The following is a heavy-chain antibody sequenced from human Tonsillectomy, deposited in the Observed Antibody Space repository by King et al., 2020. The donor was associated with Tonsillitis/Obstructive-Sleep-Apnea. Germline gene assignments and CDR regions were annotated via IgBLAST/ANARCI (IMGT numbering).Heavy chain of an antibody. CDR2: INWNGGRT. CDR1: GFSCDDYG. CDR3: AGDLLGVENNYYGSGSPDY. V-gene: IGHV3-20*04. J-gene: IGHJ4*02. D-gene: IGHD3-10*01. Sequence: VQLVESGGGVVRPGGSLRLSCAASGFSCDDYGMSWVRQAPGKGLEWISGINWNGGRTGYADDVKGRCTISRDNAKNCMHLQMNSLRAEDTAFYYCAGDLLGVENNYYGSGSPDYWGQGTLVTVSS.